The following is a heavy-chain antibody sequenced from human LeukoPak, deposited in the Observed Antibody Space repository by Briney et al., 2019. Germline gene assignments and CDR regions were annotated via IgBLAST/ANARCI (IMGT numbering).Heavy chain of an antibody. CDR3: ARAFPFSGNVRKYNWFDP. D-gene: IGHD1-1*01. V-gene: IGHV4-34*01. J-gene: IGHJ5*02. CDR1: GGSFSGYY. CDR2: INHSGST. Sequence: SETLSLTCAVYGGSFSGYYWSWIRQPPGKGLEWIGEINHSGSTNYNPSLKSRVTISVDTSKNQFSLTLSSVTAADTAVYSCARAFPFSGNVRKYNWFDPWGQGTLVTVSS.